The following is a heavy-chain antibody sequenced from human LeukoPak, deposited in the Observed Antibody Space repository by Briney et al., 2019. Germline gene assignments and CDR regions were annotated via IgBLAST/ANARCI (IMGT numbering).Heavy chain of an antibody. D-gene: IGHD5-24*01. V-gene: IGHV4-61*01. CDR1: GYSISSGYY. CDR2: IYYSGST. Sequence: SETLSLTCTVSGYSISSGYYWSWIRQPPGKGLEWIGYIYYSGSTNYNPSLKSRVTISVDTSKNQFSLKLSSVTAADTAVYYCAGRRDGYNSVDYWGQGTLVTVSS. CDR3: AGRRDGYNSVDY. J-gene: IGHJ4*02.